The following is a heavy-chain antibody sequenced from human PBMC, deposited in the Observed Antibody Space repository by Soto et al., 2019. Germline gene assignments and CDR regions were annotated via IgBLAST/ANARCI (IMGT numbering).Heavy chain of an antibody. CDR3: GKTWEQQGGGPFDY. V-gene: IGHV1-18*04. D-gene: IGHD1-26*01. Sequence: ASVKVSCKASGYTFTTYGFSWVRQAPGQGLECVGWISASNGNTHYSQKFQGRFTISRDNSKNTLYLQMNSLSPEDTAVYYCGKTWEQQGGGPFDYWGQGTLVTVSS. CDR2: ISASNGNT. J-gene: IGHJ4*02. CDR1: GYTFTTYG.